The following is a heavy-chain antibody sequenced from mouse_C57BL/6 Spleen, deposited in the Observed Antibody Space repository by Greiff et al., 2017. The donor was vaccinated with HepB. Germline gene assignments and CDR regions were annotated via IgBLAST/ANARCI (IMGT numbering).Heavy chain of an antibody. Sequence: QVQLKQSGAELVRPGASVKLSCKASGYTFTDYYINWVKQRPGQGLEWIARIYPGSGNTYYNEKSKGKATLTAEKSSSTAYMQLSSLTSEDSAVYFCARLVTTVVEDYYAMDYWGQGTSVTVSS. CDR1: GYTFTDYY. J-gene: IGHJ4*01. V-gene: IGHV1-76*01. D-gene: IGHD1-1*01. CDR2: IYPGSGNT. CDR3: ARLVTTVVEDYYAMDY.